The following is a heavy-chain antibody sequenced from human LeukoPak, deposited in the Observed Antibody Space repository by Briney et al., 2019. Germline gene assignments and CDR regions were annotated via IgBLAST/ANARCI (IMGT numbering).Heavy chain of an antibody. CDR2: MNPNSGNT. V-gene: IGHV1-8*01. J-gene: IGHJ4*02. CDR1: GYTFTSYD. CDR3: ARGVGGNDHFDY. Sequence: ASVKVSCKAFGYTFTSYDINWVRQATGQGLEWMGWMNPNSGNTGYAQKFQGRVTMTRNTSISTAYMELSSLRSEDTAVYYCARGVGGNDHFDYWGQGTLVTVSS. D-gene: IGHD4-23*01.